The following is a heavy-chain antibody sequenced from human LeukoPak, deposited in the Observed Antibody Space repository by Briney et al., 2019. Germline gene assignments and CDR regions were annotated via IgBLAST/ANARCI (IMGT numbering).Heavy chain of an antibody. CDR1: GFTFSGSA. V-gene: IGHV3-73*01. J-gene: IGHJ4*02. CDR3: TRPSNPKSFGPEYYFDY. Sequence: GGSLRLSCEASGFTFSGSAMHWVRQASGKGLEWVGRIRSKANSYATAYAASVKGRFTISRDDSKNTAYLQMNSLKTEDTAVYYCTRPSNPKSFGPEYYFDYWGQGTLVTVSS. CDR2: IRSKANSYAT. D-gene: IGHD3-16*01.